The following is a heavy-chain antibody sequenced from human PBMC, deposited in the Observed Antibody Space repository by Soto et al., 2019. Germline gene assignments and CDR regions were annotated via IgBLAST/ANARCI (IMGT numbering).Heavy chain of an antibody. J-gene: IGHJ3*02. CDR2: IVPSFRTA. CDR1: GDTFSNYV. V-gene: IGHV1-69*05. CDR3: ASETSSPGTFREDASDI. D-gene: IGHD6-13*01. Sequence: QVQLVQSGAEVKKPGSSVKVACKVSGDTFSNYVINWVRQAPGQGLAWMGAIVPSFRTANNAQKFKGRVTITTDEFTITSYMELSGLGSDDTATYYCASETSSPGTFREDASDIWGQGTLVTVSS.